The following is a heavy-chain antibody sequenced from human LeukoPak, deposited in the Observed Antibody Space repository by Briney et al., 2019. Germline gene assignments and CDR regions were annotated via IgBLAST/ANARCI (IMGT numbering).Heavy chain of an antibody. CDR1: GGSISSYH. J-gene: IGHJ4*02. V-gene: IGHV4-59*01. CDR3: ARGRTFDN. Sequence: PAETLSLTCTVSGGSISSYHWSWIRQPPGKGLEWIGNIYDRGSTKYNTSLKSRVTISVDTSKNQFSLRLSSVTAADTAVYYCARGRTFDNWGQGTLVTVSS. CDR2: IYDRGST.